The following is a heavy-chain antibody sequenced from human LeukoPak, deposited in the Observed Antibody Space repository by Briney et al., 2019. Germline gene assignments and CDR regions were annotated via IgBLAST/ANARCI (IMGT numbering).Heavy chain of an antibody. D-gene: IGHD2-15*01. V-gene: IGHV4-59*01. J-gene: IGHJ6*03. CDR1: GGSISSYY. CDR2: IYYSGST. CDR3: ARDRGVVVAEYYMDV. Sequence: PSETLSLTCTVSGGSISSYYWSWIRQPPGKGLEWIGYIYYSGSTNYNPSLKSRVTISVDTSKNQFSLKLSSVTAADTAVYYRARDRGVVVAEYYMDVWGKGTTVTVSS.